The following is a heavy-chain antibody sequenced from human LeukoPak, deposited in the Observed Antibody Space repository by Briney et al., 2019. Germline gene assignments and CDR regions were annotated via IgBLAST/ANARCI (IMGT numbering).Heavy chain of an antibody. CDR3: ARAFPVVIGGDAFDI. V-gene: IGHV3-30-3*01. Sequence: GGSLRLSCAASGFTFSSYAMHWVRQAPGKGLEWVAVISYDGSNKYYAGSVKGRFIISRDNSKNTLYLQMNSLRAEDTAVYYCARAFPVVIGGDAFDIWGQGTMVTVSS. J-gene: IGHJ3*02. CDR2: ISYDGSNK. CDR1: GFTFSSYA. D-gene: IGHD3-22*01.